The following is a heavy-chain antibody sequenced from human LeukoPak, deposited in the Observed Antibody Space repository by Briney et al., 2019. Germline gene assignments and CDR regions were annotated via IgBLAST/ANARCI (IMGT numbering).Heavy chain of an antibody. D-gene: IGHD5-12*01. CDR2: ISGSGGST. Sequence: PGGSLRLSCAASGFTFSSYAMSWVRQAPGKGLEWVSAISGSGGSTYYADSVEGRFTISRDNSKNTLYLQMNSLRAEDTAVYYCAKDLGYSGYDYSPFDYWGQGTLVTVSS. V-gene: IGHV3-23*01. J-gene: IGHJ4*02. CDR1: GFTFSSYA. CDR3: AKDLGYSGYDYSPFDY.